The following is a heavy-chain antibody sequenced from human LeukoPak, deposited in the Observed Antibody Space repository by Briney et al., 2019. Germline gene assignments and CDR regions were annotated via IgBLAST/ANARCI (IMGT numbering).Heavy chain of an antibody. CDR1: GGSISSYY. Sequence: SETLFLTCTVSGGSISSYYWSWIRQPPGKGLEWIGYIYYSGSTNYNPSPKSRVTISVDTSKNQFSLKLSSVTAADTAVYYCARSPAAYYFDYWGQGTLVTVSS. CDR3: ARSPAAYYFDY. V-gene: IGHV4-59*01. J-gene: IGHJ4*02. CDR2: IYYSGST. D-gene: IGHD2-2*01.